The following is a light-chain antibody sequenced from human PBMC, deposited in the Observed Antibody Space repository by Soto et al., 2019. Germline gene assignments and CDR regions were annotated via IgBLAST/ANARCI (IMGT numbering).Light chain of an antibody. Sequence: EIVMTQSPATLSVSPGERATLSCRASQTVTSKLAWYQQKPGQAPRLLIYDASTRATGIPVRFSGSGSETEFTLTISSLQFEDFAVYYCQQYNNWPTFGHGTKVEIK. J-gene: IGKJ1*01. V-gene: IGKV3-15*01. CDR3: QQYNNWPT. CDR2: DAS. CDR1: QTVTSK.